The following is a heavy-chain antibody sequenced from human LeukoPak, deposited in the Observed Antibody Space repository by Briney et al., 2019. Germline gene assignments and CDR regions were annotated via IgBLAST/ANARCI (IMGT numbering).Heavy chain of an antibody. CDR2: IYDSGST. V-gene: IGHV4-59*01. D-gene: IGHD3-9*01. CDR1: GGSISSYY. Sequence: SETLSLNCTVSGGSISSYYWSWIREPPGKGLEWIGYIYDSGSTNYNPSLQSRVTISVDTSKNQFSLKLSSVTAADTAVYYFSKHTPTYDILTGSYYYYGMDVWGKGTTVTVSS. J-gene: IGHJ6*04. CDR3: SKHTPTYDILTGSYYYYGMDV.